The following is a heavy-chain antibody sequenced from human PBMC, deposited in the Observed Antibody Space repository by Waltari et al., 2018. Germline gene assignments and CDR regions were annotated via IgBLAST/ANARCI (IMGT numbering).Heavy chain of an antibody. CDR3: ARHGIWGVDY. V-gene: IGHV4-59*08. J-gene: IGHJ4*02. CDR1: GGSISSYY. Sequence: QVQLQESGPGLVKPSETLSLTCTVSGGSISSYYWSWIRQPPGKGLEWIGYIYYSGSTNYNPSLKSRVTISVDTSKNQFSLKLSSVTAADTAVYYCARHGIWGVDYWGQGTLVTVSS. D-gene: IGHD2-15*01. CDR2: IYYSGST.